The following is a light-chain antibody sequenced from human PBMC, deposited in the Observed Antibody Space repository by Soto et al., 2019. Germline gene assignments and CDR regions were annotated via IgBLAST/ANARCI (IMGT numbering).Light chain of an antibody. J-gene: IGKJ4*01. V-gene: IGKV3-20*01. Sequence: EIVLTQSPGTLSLSPVERATLSCSASQSVSNNYLAWYQQKPGQAPRLLIYGASNRATGIPDRFTGSGSGTDFTLTISRLEPEDFAVYYCQQYGSSQVTFGGGTKVDIK. CDR2: GAS. CDR1: QSVSNNY. CDR3: QQYGSSQVT.